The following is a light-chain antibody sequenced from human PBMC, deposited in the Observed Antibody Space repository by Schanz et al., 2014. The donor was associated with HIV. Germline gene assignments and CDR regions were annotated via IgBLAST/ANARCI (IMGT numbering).Light chain of an antibody. V-gene: IGKV1-9*01. CDR3: QQVNTYPFT. CDR1: HDISNY. CDR2: AAS. J-gene: IGKJ3*01. Sequence: IQLTQSPSSLSASVGDKVTITCRASHDISNYLAWYQQRSGRAPKFLIYAASTLQSGVPSRFSGGGSGTDFTLTVTNLQPEDFATYFCQQVNTYPFTFGPGTKVDV.